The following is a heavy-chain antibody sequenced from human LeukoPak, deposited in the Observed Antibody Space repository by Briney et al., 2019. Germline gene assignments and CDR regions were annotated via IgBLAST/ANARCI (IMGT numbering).Heavy chain of an antibody. D-gene: IGHD3-10*01. CDR2: IYYSGST. J-gene: IGHJ3*02. Sequence: SETLSLTCTVSGGSISSSSDYWGWIRQPPGKGLEWIGSIYYSGSTYYNPSLKSRVTISVDTSKNQFSLKLSSVTAADTAVYYCASMDYYGSGSYYNGPGAFDIWGQGTMVTVSS. CDR3: ASMDYYGSGSYYNGPGAFDI. CDR1: GGSISSSSDY. V-gene: IGHV4-39*01.